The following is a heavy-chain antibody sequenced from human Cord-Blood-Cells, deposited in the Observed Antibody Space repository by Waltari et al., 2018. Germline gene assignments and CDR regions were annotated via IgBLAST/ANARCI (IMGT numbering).Heavy chain of an antibody. D-gene: IGHD6-13*01. CDR3: ATDSRAAGTRGFDY. Sequence: QVQLVQSGAEVKKPGASVKVSCKVSGYTLTELSMHWVRQVPGKGLEWMGGFDPEDGETIYAQKFQGRVTMTEDTSTDTAYMELSSLRAEDTAVYYCATDSRAAGTRGFDYWGQGTLVTVSS. J-gene: IGHJ4*02. CDR2: FDPEDGET. V-gene: IGHV1-24*01. CDR1: GYTLTELS.